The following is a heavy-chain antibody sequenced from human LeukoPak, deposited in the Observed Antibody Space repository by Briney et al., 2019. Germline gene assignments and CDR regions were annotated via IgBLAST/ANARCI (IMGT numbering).Heavy chain of an antibody. V-gene: IGHV3-66*01. CDR1: GFTFSTYT. J-gene: IGHJ4*02. Sequence: PGGSLRLSCAASGFTFSTYTMNWVRQAPGKGLEWVSVIYSGGSTYYADSVKGRFTISRDNSKNTLYLQMNSLRAEDTAVYYCASGGAAVAGTFDYWGQGTLVTVSS. D-gene: IGHD6-19*01. CDR3: ASGGAAVAGTFDY. CDR2: IYSGGST.